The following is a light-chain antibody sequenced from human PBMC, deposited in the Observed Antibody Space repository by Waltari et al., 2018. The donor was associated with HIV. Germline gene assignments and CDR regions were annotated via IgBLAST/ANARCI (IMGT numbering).Light chain of an antibody. CDR1: DDIIFY. V-gene: IGKV1-33*01. J-gene: IGKJ5*01. CDR3: QQFYRLPIT. CDR2: DAS. Sequence: DIQMTQPPSSLSASVGDRVSITCQASDDIIFYLNWFQQKPGTVPKLLIYDASHLETGVSSRFTANGSETDFTFTITTLQAEDVGTYYCQQFYRLPITFGQGTRLDIK.